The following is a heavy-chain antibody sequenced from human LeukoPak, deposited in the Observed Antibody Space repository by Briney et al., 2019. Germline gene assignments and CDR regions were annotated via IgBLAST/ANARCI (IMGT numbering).Heavy chain of an antibody. CDR2: INHSGST. CDR1: GGSFSGYY. Sequence: PSETLSLTCAVYGGSFSGYYWSWIRQPPGKGLEWIGEINHSGSTNYNPSLKSRVTISVDTSKNQFSLKLGSVTAADTAVYYCARAGRYDFWSGYYSPNYFDYWGQGTLVTVSS. V-gene: IGHV4-34*01. CDR3: ARAGRYDFWSGYYSPNYFDY. D-gene: IGHD3-3*01. J-gene: IGHJ4*02.